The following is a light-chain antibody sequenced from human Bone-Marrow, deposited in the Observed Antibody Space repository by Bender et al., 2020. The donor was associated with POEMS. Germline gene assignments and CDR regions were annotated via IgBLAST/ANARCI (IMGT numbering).Light chain of an antibody. J-gene: IGLJ3*02. Sequence: QTVATQEPSISVSPGGRVTLTCGLSSRSVSTREYPSWYQFLPGQAPRALIHTTNSRPSGVPDRFSGSILGDKAALTITGAQADDESVYYCALYMARGIWMFGGGTELTVL. CDR2: TTN. CDR1: SRSVSTREY. V-gene: IGLV8-61*01. CDR3: ALYMARGIWM.